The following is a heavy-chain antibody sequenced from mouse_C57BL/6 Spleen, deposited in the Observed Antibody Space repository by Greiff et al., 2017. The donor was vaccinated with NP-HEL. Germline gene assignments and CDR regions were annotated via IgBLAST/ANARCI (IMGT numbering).Heavy chain of an antibody. CDR1: GFTFSSYA. D-gene: IGHD6-1*01. Sequence: DVQLVESGGGLVKPGGSLKLSCAASGFTFSSYAMSWVRQTPEKRLEWVATISDGGSYTYYPDNVKGRFTISRDNAKNNLYLQMSHLKSEDTAMYYCARETSYRNFDYWGQGTTLTVSS. CDR2: ISDGGSYT. J-gene: IGHJ2*01. V-gene: IGHV5-4*01. CDR3: ARETSYRNFDY.